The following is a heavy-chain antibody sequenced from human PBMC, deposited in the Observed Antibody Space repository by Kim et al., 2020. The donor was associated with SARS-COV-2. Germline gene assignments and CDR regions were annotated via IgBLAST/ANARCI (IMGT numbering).Heavy chain of an antibody. D-gene: IGHD3-16*02. J-gene: IGHJ6*02. Sequence: SETLSLTCAVYGGSFSGYYWSWIRQPPGKGLEWIGEINHSGSTNYNPSLKSRVTISVDTSKNQFSLKLSSVTAADTAVYYCARIIGPRMDVWGQGTTVTV. CDR3: ARIIGPRMDV. CDR1: GGSFSGYY. V-gene: IGHV4-34*01. CDR2: INHSGST.